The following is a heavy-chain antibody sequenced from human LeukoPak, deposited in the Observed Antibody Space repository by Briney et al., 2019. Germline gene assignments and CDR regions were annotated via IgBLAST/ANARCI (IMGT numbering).Heavy chain of an antibody. Sequence: PGGSLRLSCAASGFTFSSYSMNWVRQAPGKGLEWVSSISSSSSYIYYADSVKGRFTISRDNAKNSLYLQMNSLRAEDTAVYHCARDLVGATLDAFDIWGQGTMVTVSS. CDR2: ISSSSSYI. CDR1: GFTFSSYS. CDR3: ARDLVGATLDAFDI. D-gene: IGHD1-26*01. J-gene: IGHJ3*02. V-gene: IGHV3-21*01.